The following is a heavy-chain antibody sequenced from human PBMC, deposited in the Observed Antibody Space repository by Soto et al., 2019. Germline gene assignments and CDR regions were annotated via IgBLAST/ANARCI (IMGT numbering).Heavy chain of an antibody. Sequence: PWGSLRLPCAPAAFTVSSNYMSPVRQTPGKGLGWVSVISSCGSPYPADSTKGRFTISRDTAESMLYLQNNHQRAEATPLYYSAREFWQEASEYWGQRPLGAVGS. J-gene: IGHJ4*02. V-gene: IGHV3-53*01. D-gene: IGHD3-3*01. CDR3: AREFWQEASEY. CDR2: ISSCGSP. CDR1: AFTVSSNY.